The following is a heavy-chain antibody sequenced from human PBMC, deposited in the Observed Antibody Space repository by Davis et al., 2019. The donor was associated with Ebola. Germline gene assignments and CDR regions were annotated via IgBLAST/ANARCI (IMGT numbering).Heavy chain of an antibody. CDR3: ARAVFHEVLDY. CDR2: VSHSEREK. V-gene: IGHV3-30*04. CDR1: GFTFRNYA. Sequence: GESLKISCAASGFTFRNYAMHWVRQAPGKGLEWVAVVSHSEREKFYADSGKGRFTISRANSENTLYLQMNSLTADDTAVYYCARAVFHEVLDYWGQGTPVTVSS. J-gene: IGHJ4*02. D-gene: IGHD3-3*01.